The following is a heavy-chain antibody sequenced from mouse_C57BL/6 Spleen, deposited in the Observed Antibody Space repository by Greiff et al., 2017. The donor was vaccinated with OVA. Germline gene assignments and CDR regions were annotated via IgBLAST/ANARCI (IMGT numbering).Heavy chain of an antibody. CDR2: IRNKANGYTT. V-gene: IGHV7-3*01. Sequence: EVKLVESGGGLVQPGGSLSLSCAASGFTFTDYYMSWVRQPPGKALEWLGFIRNKANGYTTEYSASVKGRFTISRDNSQSILYLQMNALTSEGSATYYCARNYFDYWGQGTTLTVSS. J-gene: IGHJ2*01. CDR1: GFTFTDYY. CDR3: ARNYFDY.